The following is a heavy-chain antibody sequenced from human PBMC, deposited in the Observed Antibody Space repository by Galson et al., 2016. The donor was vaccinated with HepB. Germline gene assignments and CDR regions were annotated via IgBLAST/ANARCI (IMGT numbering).Heavy chain of an antibody. CDR1: GGSISSSN. CDR3: AKDEDFSRSWFYPDY. D-gene: IGHD2-15*01. CDR2: IGGGRGDT. Sequence: ETLSLTCAVSGGSISSSNWWSWVRQPPGKGLEWVSVIGGGRGDTYYADSVKGRFTISRDNSKNTLYLQMNSLRAEDTAVYYCAKDEDFSRSWFYPDYWGQGTLVTVSS. J-gene: IGHJ4*02. V-gene: IGHV3-23*01.